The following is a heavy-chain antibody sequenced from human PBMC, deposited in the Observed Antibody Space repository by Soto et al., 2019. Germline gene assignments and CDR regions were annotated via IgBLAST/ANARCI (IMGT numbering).Heavy chain of an antibody. Sequence: GGSLRLSCAASGFSFKDYAMSWVRQAPGKGLDWVAVISVSGAATYYADSVRGRFTISRDNSENTLYLQMSSLRAEDTALYYCAKSRGSSSSMRYGLDFWGQGSMVTGSS. CDR2: ISVSGAAT. D-gene: IGHD6-13*01. V-gene: IGHV3-23*01. CDR3: AKSRGSSSSMRYGLDF. CDR1: GFSFKDYA. J-gene: IGHJ5*01.